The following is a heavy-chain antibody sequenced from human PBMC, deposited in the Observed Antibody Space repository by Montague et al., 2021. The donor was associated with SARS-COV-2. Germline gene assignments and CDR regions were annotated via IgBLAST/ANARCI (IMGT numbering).Heavy chain of an antibody. Sequence: SETLSLTCAVSGGSISSSNWCSWVRQPPGKRLVWLGEIYHSRSTNYNPSPMSRVTISVDKSKNQLSLKLRSVTAADTAAYYCARRYGSSTSWPNWFDPWGQGTLVTVSS. CDR3: ARRYGSSTSWPNWFDP. CDR2: IYHSRST. D-gene: IGHD2-2*01. J-gene: IGHJ5*02. V-gene: IGHV4-4*02. CDR1: GGSISSSNW.